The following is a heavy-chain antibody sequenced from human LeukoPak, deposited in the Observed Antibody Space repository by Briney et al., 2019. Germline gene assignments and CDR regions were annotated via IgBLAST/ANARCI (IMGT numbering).Heavy chain of an antibody. Sequence: GGALRLSCAASGFTFSSYEMNWVRQAPGKGLEWVSYIISSGSTIYYADSVKGRFIIYRDNAKSSLYLQMNSLRAEDTAIYYCARDPTTLTTFALGYFDYWGQGTLVTVSS. J-gene: IGHJ4*02. CDR2: IISSGSTI. D-gene: IGHD4-11*01. V-gene: IGHV3-48*03. CDR3: ARDPTTLTTFALGYFDY. CDR1: GFTFSSYE.